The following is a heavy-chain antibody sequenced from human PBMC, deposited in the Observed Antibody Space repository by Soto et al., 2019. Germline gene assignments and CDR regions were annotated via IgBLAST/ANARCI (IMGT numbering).Heavy chain of an antibody. Sequence: SETLSLTCSVSGGSFSSYYWTWIRQPPGKEMEWIGYVYYTGTTTYNPSLKSRVTISLDMPNNQFSLKLTSMTAADTAVYFCVRGQQMGRLDPWGQGTPVTVSS. CDR3: VRGQQMGRLDP. D-gene: IGHD3-16*01. V-gene: IGHV4-59*01. CDR1: GGSFSSYY. CDR2: VYYTGTT. J-gene: IGHJ5*02.